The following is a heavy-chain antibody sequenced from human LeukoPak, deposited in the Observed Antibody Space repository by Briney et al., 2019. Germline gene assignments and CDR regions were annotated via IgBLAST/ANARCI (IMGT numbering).Heavy chain of an antibody. Sequence: GGSLRLSCAASGFTVITNDMTWVRQAPGKELEWVSVLYSDGNTKYADSVQGRFTISRDNSKNTLYLEMNSLSPDDTAVYYCARGRNVGSYGYSHFDYWGQGTLVTVSS. CDR1: GFTVITND. CDR2: LYSDGNT. J-gene: IGHJ4*02. D-gene: IGHD5-18*01. CDR3: ARGRNVGSYGYSHFDY. V-gene: IGHV3-53*01.